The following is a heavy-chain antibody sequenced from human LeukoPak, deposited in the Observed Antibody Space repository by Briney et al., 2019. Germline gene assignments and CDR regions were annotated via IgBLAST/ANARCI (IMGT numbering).Heavy chain of an antibody. CDR3: ARGQYQLLRRDPAKYYFDY. Sequence: ASVKVSCEASGYTFTSYGISWVRQAPGQGLEWMGWISAYNGNTNYAQKLQGRVTMTTDTSTSTAYMELRSLRSDDTAVYYCARGQYQLLRRDPAKYYFDYWGQGTLVTVSS. CDR1: GYTFTSYG. D-gene: IGHD2-2*01. V-gene: IGHV1-18*04. CDR2: ISAYNGNT. J-gene: IGHJ4*02.